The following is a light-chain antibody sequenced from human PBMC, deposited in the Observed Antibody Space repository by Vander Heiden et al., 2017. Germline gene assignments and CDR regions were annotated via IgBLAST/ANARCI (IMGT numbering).Light chain of an antibody. CDR2: KDT. V-gene: IGLV3-25*03. CDR1: ALPKQY. Sequence: SYELTQPPSVSVSPGKTARITCSGDALPKQYAYWYQQKPGQAPLLVMYKDTERPSGIPERFSVSSSGTTVTLTISGVQAEDEAAYYCQSADTSFTYVVFGGGTKLTVL. J-gene: IGLJ2*01. CDR3: QSADTSFTYVV.